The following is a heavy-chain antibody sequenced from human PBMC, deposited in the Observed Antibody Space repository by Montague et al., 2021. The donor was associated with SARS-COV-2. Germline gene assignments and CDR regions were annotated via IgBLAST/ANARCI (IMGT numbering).Heavy chain of an antibody. Sequence: SLRLSSAASGFIVGDYAMHWVRQRPGKGLEWVSSIRWDRGDRSYAASVKGRFSISRDDAKNSLYLQMDSLRPEDTALYYCGKASASNARWMQSPIDYWGQGTPVIVSS. CDR2: IRWDRGDR. V-gene: IGHV3-9*01. CDR3: GKASASNARWMQSPIDY. J-gene: IGHJ4*02. CDR1: GFIVGDYA. D-gene: IGHD5-12*01.